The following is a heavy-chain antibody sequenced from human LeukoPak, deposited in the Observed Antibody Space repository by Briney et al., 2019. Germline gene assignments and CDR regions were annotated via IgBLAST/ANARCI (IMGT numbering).Heavy chain of an antibody. J-gene: IGHJ4*02. CDR2: IYYSVST. D-gene: IGHD3-3*01. V-gene: IGHV4-39*01. CDR1: GGSISSISYY. Sequence: SQTLSLTCTVSGGSISSISYYWGWIRQPPGKGLEWFVSIYYSVSTYNNPSLKSRVTISVDTSKNQFALKLSSVTAADTAVYYCARPPLYDFWSGLAFDYWGQGTLVTVSS. CDR3: ARPPLYDFWSGLAFDY.